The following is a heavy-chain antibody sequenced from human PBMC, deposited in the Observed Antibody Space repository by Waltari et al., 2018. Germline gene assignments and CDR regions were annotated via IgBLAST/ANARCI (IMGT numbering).Heavy chain of an antibody. CDR1: GPISSDYA. V-gene: IGHV3-73*01. D-gene: IGHD7-27*01. J-gene: IGHJ4*02. CDR2: IRSRTKGDAT. CDR3: IRPFEMGID. Sequence: EVQLVESGGACVQPGGSLTLPCAASGPISSDYAMHWVRQAAGKGLEWVGRIRSRTKGDATAYAESVQGRFTISRDDSKNTAYLEMNSLKTDDTAVYYCIRPFEMGIDWGQGTLVTVSS.